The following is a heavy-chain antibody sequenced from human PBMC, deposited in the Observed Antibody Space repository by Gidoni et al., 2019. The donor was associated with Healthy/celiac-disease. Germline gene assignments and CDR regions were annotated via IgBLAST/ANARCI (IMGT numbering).Heavy chain of an antibody. CDR3: AKDMSGEEYSGYLDY. J-gene: IGHJ4*02. CDR1: GFTFSRYA. V-gene: IGHV3-23*04. Sequence: EVQLVESGGGLVQPGGSLRLSCAASGFTFSRYAMSWVRPAPGKGLEWCSAISGKGGSTYYEDSVKGRLTSSRDNYKNTLYLQMNSLRAEDTAVYYCAKDMSGEEYSGYLDYWGQGTLVTVSS. D-gene: IGHD5-12*01. CDR2: ISGKGGST.